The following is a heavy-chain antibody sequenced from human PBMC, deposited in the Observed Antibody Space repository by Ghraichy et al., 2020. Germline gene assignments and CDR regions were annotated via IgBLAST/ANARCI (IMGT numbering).Heavy chain of an antibody. CDR1: GFSLSTSGVG. V-gene: IGHV2-5*01. CDR2: IYRNDER. CDR3: AHRSVGATHDYYYYGMDV. Sequence: SGPTLVKPTQTLTLTCTFSGFSLSTSGVGVGWIRQPPGKALEWLALIYRNDERRYSPSLKSRLTITKDTSKNQVVLTMTNMDPVDTAKYYCAHRSVGATHDYYYYGMDVWGQGTTVTVSS. D-gene: IGHD1-26*01. J-gene: IGHJ6*02.